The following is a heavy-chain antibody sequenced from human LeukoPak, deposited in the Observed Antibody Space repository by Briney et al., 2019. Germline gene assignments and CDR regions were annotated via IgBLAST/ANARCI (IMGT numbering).Heavy chain of an antibody. CDR3: ARLQLEDYYYYGMDV. CDR1: GFTFSSYG. Sequence: GGSLRLSCAASGFTFSSYGMPWVRQAPGKGLEWVAVIWYDGSNKYYADSVKGRFTISRDNSKNTLYLQMNSLRAEDTAVYYCARLQLEDYYYYGMDVWGQGTTVTVSS. D-gene: IGHD1-1*01. V-gene: IGHV3-33*01. J-gene: IGHJ6*02. CDR2: IWYDGSNK.